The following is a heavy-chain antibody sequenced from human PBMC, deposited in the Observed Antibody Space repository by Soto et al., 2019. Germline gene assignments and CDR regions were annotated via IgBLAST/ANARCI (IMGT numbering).Heavy chain of an antibody. J-gene: IGHJ4*02. CDR2: IGGSGGST. V-gene: IGHV3-23*01. Sequence: EVQLLESGGGLVQPGGSLRLACAGSGFTFSNYAMSWVRQAPGKGLEWVSVIGGSGGSTYYADSVRGRFTVSRDNSKNTVFLKWNALRAEHPPLYYGAKDGTLFGVFTHFDYWAQGTLVPVPS. CDR3: AKDGTLFGVFTHFDY. CDR1: GFTFSNYA. D-gene: IGHD3-3*01.